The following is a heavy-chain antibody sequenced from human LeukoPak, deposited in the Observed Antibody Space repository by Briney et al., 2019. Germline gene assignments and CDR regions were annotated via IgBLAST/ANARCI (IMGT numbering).Heavy chain of an antibody. CDR2: IYYSGST. J-gene: IGHJ6*04. D-gene: IGHD2-8*01. CDR1: GGSISSYY. Sequence: SETLSLTCTVSGGSISSYYWSWIRQPPGKGLEWIGYIYYSGSTNYNPSLKSRVTISVDTSKNQFSLKLSSVTAADTAVYYCAALGRKLYYPVWGKGTTVTVSS. V-gene: IGHV4-59*01. CDR3: AALGRKLYYPV.